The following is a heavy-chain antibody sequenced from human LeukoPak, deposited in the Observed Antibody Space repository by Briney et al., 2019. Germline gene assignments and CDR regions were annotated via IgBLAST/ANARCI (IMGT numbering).Heavy chain of an antibody. CDR3: ARLGTYYYDSSGLQH. V-gene: IGHV3-23*05. Sequence: GGSLRLSCATSGFTFSTYAMTWVRQAPGKGLEWVSAIDIYSAKTNYADSVKGRFTISRDNSKNTLYLQMNSLRGEDTAIYYCARLGTYYYDSSGLQHWGQGTLVTVSS. D-gene: IGHD3-22*01. J-gene: IGHJ1*01. CDR2: IDIYSAKT. CDR1: GFTFSTYA.